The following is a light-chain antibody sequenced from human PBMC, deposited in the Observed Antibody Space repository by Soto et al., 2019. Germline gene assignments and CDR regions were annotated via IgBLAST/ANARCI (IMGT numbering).Light chain of an antibody. J-gene: IGLJ1*01. Sequence: QSALTQPASVSGSPGQSITISCTGTSSDVGSYNLVSWYQQHPGKAPKLMIYEASKRPSGVSNRFSGSNSGNTASLTISGLQAEDEADYYCCSYTGRSTYVFGTGTKLTVL. CDR3: CSYTGRSTYV. CDR2: EAS. CDR1: SSDVGSYNL. V-gene: IGLV2-23*01.